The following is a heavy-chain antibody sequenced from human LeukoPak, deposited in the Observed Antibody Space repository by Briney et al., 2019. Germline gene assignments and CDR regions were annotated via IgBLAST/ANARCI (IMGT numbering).Heavy chain of an antibody. CDR1: GVSLSGYY. D-gene: IGHD1-1*01. V-gene: IGHV4-34*01. CDR3: AGDQLALNAFDI. Sequence: SETLSLTCAVYGVSLSGYYWSWIRQPPGKGLEGVGEINHSASTNHNPSLKSRVTISVDTSKNQFSLRLSSVTAADTAIYYCAGDQLALNAFDIWGQGTMVTVSS. J-gene: IGHJ3*02. CDR2: INHSAST.